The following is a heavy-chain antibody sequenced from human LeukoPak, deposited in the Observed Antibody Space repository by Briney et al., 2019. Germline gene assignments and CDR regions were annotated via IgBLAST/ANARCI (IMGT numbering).Heavy chain of an antibody. J-gene: IGHJ4*02. V-gene: IGHV3-74*01. CDR2: INSDGSST. Sequence: GGSLRLSCAASGFTFSSYWMHWVRQAPGKGLVWVSRINSDGSSTSYADSVKGRFTISRDNAKNTLYLQMNSLRAEDTAVYYRARGGGYSYIAFDYWGQGTLVTVSS. D-gene: IGHD5-18*01. CDR1: GFTFSSYW. CDR3: ARGGGYSYIAFDY.